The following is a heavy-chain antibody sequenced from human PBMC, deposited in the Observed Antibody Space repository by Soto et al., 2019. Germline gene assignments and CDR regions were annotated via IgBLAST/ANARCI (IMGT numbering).Heavy chain of an antibody. J-gene: IGHJ5*02. CDR3: ARDGGSSSWYRENNWFDP. D-gene: IGHD6-13*01. V-gene: IGHV4-59*01. CDR2: IYYSGST. CDR1: GGSISSYY. Sequence: SETLSLTCTVSGGSISSYYWSWIRQPPGKGLEWIGYIYYSGSTNYNPSLKSRVTISVDTSKNQFSLKLSSVTAADTAVYYCARDGGSSSWYRENNWFDPWGQGTLVTVSS.